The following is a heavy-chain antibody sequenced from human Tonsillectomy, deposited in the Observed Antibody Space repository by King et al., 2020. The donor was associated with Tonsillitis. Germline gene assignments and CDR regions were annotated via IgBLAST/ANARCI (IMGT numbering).Heavy chain of an antibody. J-gene: IGHJ5*02. Sequence: VQLVESGGGLVQPGGSLRLSCAASGFTFSSYAMSWVRQAPGKGLEWVSTITTSGGTTYYADSVKGRFTISRDNSKNTLFLQMNSLRAEDTAVYYCAKAGRGSGYDYLIWFDTWGQGTLVTVSS. V-gene: IGHV3-23*04. D-gene: IGHD5-12*01. CDR3: AKAGRGSGYDYLIWFDT. CDR2: ITTSGGTT. CDR1: GFTFSSYA.